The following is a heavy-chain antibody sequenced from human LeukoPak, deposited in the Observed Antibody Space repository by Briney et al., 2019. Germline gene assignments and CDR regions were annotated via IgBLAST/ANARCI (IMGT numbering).Heavy chain of an antibody. CDR3: ARVKGTMVRGVITSYYMDV. D-gene: IGHD3-10*01. Sequence: GASVKVSCKASGYTFTSYGISWVRQAPGQGLEWMGWISAYNGNTNYAQKLQGRVTMTTDTSTSTAYMELRSLRSDDTAVYYCARVKGTMVRGVITSYYMDVWGKGTTVTISS. V-gene: IGHV1-18*01. CDR1: GYTFTSYG. J-gene: IGHJ6*03. CDR2: ISAYNGNT.